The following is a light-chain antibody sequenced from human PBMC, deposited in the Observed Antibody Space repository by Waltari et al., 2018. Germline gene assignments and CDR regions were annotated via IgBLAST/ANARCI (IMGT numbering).Light chain of an antibody. V-gene: IGKV1-33*01. CDR1: EDITNY. CDR3: QQYHDLPT. Sequence: DIQMTKSPSSLSASVGARVTNTCQATEDITNYLNWYQQKPGKAPKLLIYEASNLETGVPSRFSGSGSVTDFTFAISSLQPEDVATYYCQQYHDLPTFGQGTRLEIK. J-gene: IGKJ5*01. CDR2: EAS.